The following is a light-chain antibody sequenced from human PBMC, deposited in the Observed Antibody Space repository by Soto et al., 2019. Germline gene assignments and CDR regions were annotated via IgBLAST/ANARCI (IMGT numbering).Light chain of an antibody. J-gene: IGKJ4*01. CDR3: MQDLQTTT. V-gene: IGKV2-28*01. CDR2: LGS. Sequence: DIVMTQSPLSLPVTPGEPASISCRSSQSLLHSNGYNYLDWYLQKPGQSPQLLIYLGSNRASGVPDRFSGSGSGTDFTLKISRVEAEDVGVYYCMQDLQTTTFGGGTKVEIK. CDR1: QSLLHSNGYNY.